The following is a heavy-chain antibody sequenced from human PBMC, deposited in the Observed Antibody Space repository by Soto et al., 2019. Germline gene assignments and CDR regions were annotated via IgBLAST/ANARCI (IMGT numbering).Heavy chain of an antibody. D-gene: IGHD3-22*01. V-gene: IGHV1-69*13. CDR3: ARVSGRTMKARTYPYYFDY. Sequence: GASVKVSCKASGGTFSSYAISWVRQAPGQGLEWMGGIIPIFGTANYAQKIQGRVTITADESTSTAYMELSSLRSEDTAVYYCARVSGRTMKARTYPYYFDYWGQGTLVTVSS. J-gene: IGHJ4*02. CDR2: IIPIFGTA. CDR1: GGTFSSYA.